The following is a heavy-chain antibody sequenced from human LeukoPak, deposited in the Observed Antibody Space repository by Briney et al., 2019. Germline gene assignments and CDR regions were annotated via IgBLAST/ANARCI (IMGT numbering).Heavy chain of an antibody. CDR3: ARDLVARLYGMDV. D-gene: IGHD2-8*02. J-gene: IGHJ6*02. Sequence: GGSLRLSCAASGFSFISYGMHWVRQAPGKGLEWVGVISDDGRRKDYADSVRGRFTISRDNSKDTLYLQMNSLRAEDTAVYYCARDLVARLYGMDVRGQRTTVTVSS. CDR1: GFSFISYG. CDR2: ISDDGRRK. V-gene: IGHV3-30*03.